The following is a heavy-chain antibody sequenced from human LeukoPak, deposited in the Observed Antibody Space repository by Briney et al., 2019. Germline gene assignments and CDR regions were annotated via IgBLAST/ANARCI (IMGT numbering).Heavy chain of an antibody. CDR1: GGSISSYY. J-gene: IGHJ4*02. Sequence: PSETLSLTCTVSGGSISSYYWSWIRQPPGKGLEWIGYIYYSGSTNYNPSLRSRVTLSVDASKNRFSLKLSSLTAADTAVYYCARDSGGSYFDYWGQGTLVTVSS. CDR3: ARDSGGSYFDY. D-gene: IGHD4-23*01. CDR2: IYYSGST. V-gene: IGHV4-59*01.